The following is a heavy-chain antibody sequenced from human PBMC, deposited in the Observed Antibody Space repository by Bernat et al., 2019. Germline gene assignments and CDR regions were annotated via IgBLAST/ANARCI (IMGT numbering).Heavy chain of an antibody. CDR3: ALDTAMERYYFDY. CDR1: GGSISSSSYY. Sequence: QLQLQESGPGLVKPSETLSLTCTVSGGSISSSSYYWGWIRQPPGKGLECIGSIYYSGSTYYNPSLKSRVTISVDTSKNQFSLKLSSVTAADTAVYYCALDTAMERYYFDYWGQGTLVTVSS. CDR2: IYYSGST. J-gene: IGHJ4*02. D-gene: IGHD5-18*01. V-gene: IGHV4-39*01.